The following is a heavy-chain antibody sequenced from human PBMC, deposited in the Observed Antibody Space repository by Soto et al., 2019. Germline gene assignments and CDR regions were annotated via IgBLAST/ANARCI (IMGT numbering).Heavy chain of an antibody. V-gene: IGHV1-8*01. D-gene: IGHD3-9*01. Sequence: ASVKVSCKASGYTFTSYDINWVRQATGQGLEWMGWMNPNSGNTGYAQKFQGRVTMTRNTSISTAYMELSSLRSEDTAVYYCARADPYYDILPGYYIREDCFDPWGQGTLVTVSS. CDR3: ARADPYYDILPGYYIREDCFDP. CDR1: GYTFTSYD. CDR2: MNPNSGNT. J-gene: IGHJ5*02.